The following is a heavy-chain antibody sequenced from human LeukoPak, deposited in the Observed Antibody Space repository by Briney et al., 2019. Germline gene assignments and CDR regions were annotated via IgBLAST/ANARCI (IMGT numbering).Heavy chain of an antibody. CDR1: GFTFSSYA. CDR2: ISFSSGTV. J-gene: IGHJ6*03. Sequence: GGSLRLSCAASGFTFSSYAMSWVRQAPGKGLEWIACISFSSGTVFYADSVKGRFTISRDNAKNSLYLQMNSLRVEDTAVYYCARRDTESYYYYMDVWGKGTTVTVSS. V-gene: IGHV3-48*04. CDR3: ARRDTESYYYYMDV.